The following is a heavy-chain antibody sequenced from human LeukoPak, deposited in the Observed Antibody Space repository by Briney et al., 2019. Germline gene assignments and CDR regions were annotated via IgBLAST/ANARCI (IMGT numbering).Heavy chain of an antibody. J-gene: IGHJ4*02. Sequence: GGSLRLSCAASGFTFSNYAMSWVRQAPGKGLEWVSSISNNGVITYDADSVKGRLTISRDNSKNTLYLQMNSLRAEDTAVYYCAKDPRYDSSGCWGQGTLVTVSS. CDR3: AKDPRYDSSGC. CDR2: ISNNGVIT. D-gene: IGHD3-22*01. CDR1: GFTFSNYA. V-gene: IGHV3-23*01.